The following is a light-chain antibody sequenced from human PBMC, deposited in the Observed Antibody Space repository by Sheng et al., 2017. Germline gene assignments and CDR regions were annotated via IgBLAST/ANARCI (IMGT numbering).Light chain of an antibody. CDR1: QGISRS. Sequence: IQLTQSPSSLSASVGDRVTITCRASQGISRSLAWYQQKPGKAPKLLIYDASNLATGVPSRFSGSGSGTDFIFTISSLQPEDIATYYCQHFDNLSRLTFGGGTRVEIK. V-gene: IGKV1-33*01. CDR2: DAS. J-gene: IGKJ4*01. CDR3: QHFDNLSRLT.